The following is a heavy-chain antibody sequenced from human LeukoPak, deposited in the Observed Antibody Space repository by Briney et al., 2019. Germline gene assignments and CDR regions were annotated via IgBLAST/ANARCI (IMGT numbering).Heavy chain of an antibody. CDR3: ARVTGSGYFDY. CDR1: GFTFSSYA. J-gene: IGHJ4*02. CDR2: ISYDGSNK. V-gene: IGHV3-30*14. Sequence: GRSLRLSCAASGFTFSSYAMHWVRLAPGKGLEWVAVISYDGSNKYYADSVKGRFTISRDNSKNTLYLQMNSLRAEDTAVYYCARVTGSGYFDYWGQGTLVTVSS. D-gene: IGHD6-19*01.